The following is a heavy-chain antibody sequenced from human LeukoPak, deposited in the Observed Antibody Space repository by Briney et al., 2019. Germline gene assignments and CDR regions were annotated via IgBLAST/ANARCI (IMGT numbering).Heavy chain of an antibody. CDR2: ISASGTGI. CDR1: GFTFSTYN. Sequence: PGGSLRLSGAASGFTFSTYNMNWVRQAPGKGLEWISYISASGTGIYYADSVKGRFTISRDNAKNSLYLQMYSLRDEDTAVYYCARDRLGAGSFDIWGQGTMVTVSS. V-gene: IGHV3-48*02. J-gene: IGHJ3*02. CDR3: ARDRLGAGSFDI. D-gene: IGHD7-27*01.